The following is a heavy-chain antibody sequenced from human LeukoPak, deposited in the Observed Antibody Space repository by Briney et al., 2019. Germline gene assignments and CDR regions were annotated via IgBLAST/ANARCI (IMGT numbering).Heavy chain of an antibody. V-gene: IGHV3-7*05. J-gene: IGHJ5*02. CDR1: GFPFSSYW. CDR2: IKEEGCEK. Sequence: GGSLRLSCAASGFPFSSYWMSWAPRAPGKGLEWVANIKEEGCEKYYVDSVKGRFSISRNNAKTSLNLQMNSLRAEDTAVYYCARLIVGLTNWFDPWGQGTLLTVSS. D-gene: IGHD1-26*01. CDR3: ARLIVGLTNWFDP.